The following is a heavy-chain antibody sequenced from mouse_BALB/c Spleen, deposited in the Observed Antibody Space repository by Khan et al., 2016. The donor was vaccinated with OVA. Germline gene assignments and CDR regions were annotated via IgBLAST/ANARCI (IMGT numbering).Heavy chain of an antibody. D-gene: IGHD1-2*01. CDR1: GYSITSGYG. V-gene: IGHV3-2*02. J-gene: IGHJ2*01. Sequence: EVKLLESGPGLVKPSQSLSLTCTVTGYSITSGYGWNWIRQFPGNKLEWMGYISYSGSTNYNPSLKSRIFITRDTTKNQFFLQLNSVTTKDTATYYCARTARIKYWGQGTTLTVSS. CDR3: ARTARIKY. CDR2: ISYSGST.